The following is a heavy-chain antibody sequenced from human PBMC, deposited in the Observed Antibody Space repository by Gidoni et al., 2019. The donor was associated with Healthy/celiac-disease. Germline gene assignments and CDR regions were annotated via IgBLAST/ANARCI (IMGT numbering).Heavy chain of an antibody. CDR2: ISYDGSNK. D-gene: IGHD2-15*01. CDR3: AKAGYCSGGSCYDYYYYMDV. Sequence: QVQLVESGGGVVQPGRSLRLSCAASGFTFSSYGMHWVRQAPGKGLEWVAVISYDGSNKYYADSVKGRFTISRDKSKNTLYLQMNSLRAEDTAVYYCAKAGYCSGGSCYDYYYYMDVWGKGTTVTVSS. V-gene: IGHV3-30*18. J-gene: IGHJ6*03. CDR1: GFTFSSYG.